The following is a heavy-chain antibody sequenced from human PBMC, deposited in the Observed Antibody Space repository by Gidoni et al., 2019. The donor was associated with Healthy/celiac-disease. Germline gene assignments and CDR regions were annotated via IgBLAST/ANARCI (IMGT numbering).Heavy chain of an antibody. V-gene: IGHV6-1*01. J-gene: IGHJ4*02. D-gene: IGHD6-13*01. Sequence: QVQLQQSGPGLVKPSPTLSLTCAISGDSVSSNSAAWNWIRQSPSRGLEWLGRTYYRSKWYNDYAVSVKSRITINPDTSKNQFSLQLNSVTPEDTAVYYCARVATMAAAGRYYFDYWGQGTLVTVSS. CDR2: TYYRSKWYN. CDR1: GDSVSSNSAA. CDR3: ARVATMAAAGRYYFDY.